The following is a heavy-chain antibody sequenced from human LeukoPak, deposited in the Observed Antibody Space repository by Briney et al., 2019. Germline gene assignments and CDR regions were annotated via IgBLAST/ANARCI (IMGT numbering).Heavy chain of an antibody. CDR1: GFTFSSYG. J-gene: IGHJ4*02. Sequence: GRSLRLSCAASGFTFSSYGMHWVRHAPGKGLELVAVISYDGSNKYYADSVKGRFTISRDNSKNTLYLQMNSLRAEDTAVYYCAKNCPVAESSWYLNGCDYWGQGTLVTVSS. CDR3: AKNCPVAESSWYLNGCDY. V-gene: IGHV3-30*18. CDR2: ISYDGSNK. D-gene: IGHD6-13*01.